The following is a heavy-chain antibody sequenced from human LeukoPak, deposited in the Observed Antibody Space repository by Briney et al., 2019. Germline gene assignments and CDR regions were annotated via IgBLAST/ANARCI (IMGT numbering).Heavy chain of an antibody. D-gene: IGHD3-10*02. CDR3: AKGPYYYVYYGMDV. Sequence: QPGGSLRLSCAASGFTFSSYDMNWVRQAPGKGLEWVSGISWNSGSIGYADSVKGRFTISRDNAKNSLYLQMNSLRAEDTALYYCAKGPYYYVYYGMDVWGQGTTVTVSS. CDR1: GFTFSSYD. V-gene: IGHV3-9*01. CDR2: ISWNSGSI. J-gene: IGHJ6*02.